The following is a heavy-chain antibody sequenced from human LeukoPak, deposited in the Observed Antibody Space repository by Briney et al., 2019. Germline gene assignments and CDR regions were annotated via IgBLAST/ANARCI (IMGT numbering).Heavy chain of an antibody. CDR1: GGSFSGYY. Sequence: SETLSLTCAVYGGSFSGYYWSWIRQPPGKGLEWIGEINHSGSTNYNPSLKSRVTISVDTSKNQFSLKLSSVTAADTAVYYCARGSGITMVQGVIVSGMDVWGKGTTVTVSS. CDR3: ARGSGITMVQGVIVSGMDV. CDR2: INHSGST. V-gene: IGHV4-34*01. D-gene: IGHD3-10*01. J-gene: IGHJ6*04.